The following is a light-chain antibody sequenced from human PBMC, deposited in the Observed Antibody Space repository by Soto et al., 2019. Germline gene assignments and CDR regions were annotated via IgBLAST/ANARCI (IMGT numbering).Light chain of an antibody. Sequence: DIQMTQSPSTLSASVGDRVTITCRASQSVSGWLAWYQQRPGKAPNLLIFEASTLEGGVPSRFSGSGSGTEFTLTISSPQPDDFATYYCLQDYNYPYTFGQGTKLEIK. CDR3: LQDYNYPYT. CDR2: EAS. CDR1: QSVSGW. J-gene: IGKJ2*01. V-gene: IGKV1-5*01.